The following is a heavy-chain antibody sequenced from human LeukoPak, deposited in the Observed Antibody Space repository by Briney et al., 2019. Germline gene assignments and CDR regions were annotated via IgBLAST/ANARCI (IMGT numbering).Heavy chain of an antibody. CDR1: AFTFSSYA. CDR2: ISSSGGNV. CDR3: AKGAEDYGGEYWYFDL. J-gene: IGHJ2*01. V-gene: IGHV3-23*01. D-gene: IGHD4-23*01. Sequence: GGSLRLSCAASAFTFSSYAMSWVRQAPGKGLEWISSISSSGGNVYYADSVKGRFTVSRDNSKNTLYLQMNSLRAEDTAVYYCAKGAEDYGGEYWYFDLWGRGTLVTVSS.